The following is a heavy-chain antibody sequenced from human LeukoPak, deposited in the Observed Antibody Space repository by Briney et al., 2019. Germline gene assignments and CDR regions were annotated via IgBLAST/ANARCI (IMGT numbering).Heavy chain of an antibody. Sequence: SETLSLTCAVYGGSFSGYYWSWIRQPPGKGLEWIGEINHSGSTNYNPSLKSRVTISVDTSKNQFSLKLSSVTAADTAVYYCAREACSGTSCYLLGNNWFDPWGQGTLVTVSS. D-gene: IGHD2-2*01. CDR1: GGSFSGYY. V-gene: IGHV4-34*01. CDR3: AREACSGTSCYLLGNNWFDP. J-gene: IGHJ5*02. CDR2: INHSGST.